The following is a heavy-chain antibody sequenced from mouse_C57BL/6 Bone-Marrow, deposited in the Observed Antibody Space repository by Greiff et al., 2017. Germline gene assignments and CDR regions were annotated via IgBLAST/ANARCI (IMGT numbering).Heavy chain of an antibody. CDR2: IYPRDGST. Sequence: VQLQQSGPELVKPGASVKLSCKASGYTFTSYDINWVKQRPGPGLEWIGWIYPRDGSTKYNEKFKGKATLTVDTSSSTAYMELHSLTSEDSAVYFCERLEFDGSGGDWYFDVGGTGTTVTVSS. V-gene: IGHV1-85*01. CDR3: ERLEFDGSGGDWYFDV. CDR1: GYTFTSYD. J-gene: IGHJ1*03. D-gene: IGHD1-1*01.